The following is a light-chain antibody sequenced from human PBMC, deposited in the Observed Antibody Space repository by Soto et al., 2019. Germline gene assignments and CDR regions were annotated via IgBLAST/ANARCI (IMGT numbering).Light chain of an antibody. CDR3: SSYTSSSTPRV. CDR2: DVS. Sequence: ALTQXASVSGSPGQSITISCTGNSSDVGGYNYVSWYQQHPGKAPKLMIYDVSNRPSGVSNRFSGSKSGNTASLTISGLQAEDEADYYCSSYTSSSTPRVFGTGTKVTVL. V-gene: IGLV2-14*01. CDR1: SSDVGGYNY. J-gene: IGLJ1*01.